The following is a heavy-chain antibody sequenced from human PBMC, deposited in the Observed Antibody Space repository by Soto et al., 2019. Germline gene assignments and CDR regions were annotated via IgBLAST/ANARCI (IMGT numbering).Heavy chain of an antibody. J-gene: IGHJ4*02. D-gene: IGHD4-4*01. CDR1: GFTFSSYA. CDR2: ISYDGSNK. CDR3: ARDLQYSILSI. Sequence: QSGGSLRLSCAASGFTFSSYAMHWVRQAPGKGLEWVAVISYDGSNKYYADSVKGRFTISRDNSKNTLYLQMNSLRAEDTAVYYCARDLQYSILSIWGRGTLVTVSS. V-gene: IGHV3-30-3*01.